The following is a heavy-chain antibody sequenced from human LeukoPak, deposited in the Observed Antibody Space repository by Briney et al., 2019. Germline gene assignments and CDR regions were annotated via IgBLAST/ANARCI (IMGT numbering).Heavy chain of an antibody. D-gene: IGHD5-24*01. CDR1: GGSISSSSYY. Sequence: SETLSLTCTVSGGSISSSSYYWSWIRQPPGKGLEWIGYIYYSGSTNYNPSLKSRVTISVDTSKNQFSLKLSSVTAADTAVYYCARDFGYNFYYFDYWGQGTLVTVSS. J-gene: IGHJ4*02. V-gene: IGHV4-61*01. CDR2: IYYSGST. CDR3: ARDFGYNFYYFDY.